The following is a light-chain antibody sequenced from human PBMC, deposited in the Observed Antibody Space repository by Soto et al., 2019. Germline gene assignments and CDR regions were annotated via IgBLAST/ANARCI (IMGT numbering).Light chain of an antibody. Sequence: QSALTQPRSVSGSPGQSVTISCTGTSSDVGGYNYVSWYQQHPGKAPKLMIYDVSKWPSGVPDRFSGSKSGNTASLTISGLQAEDEADYYCSSYADIYTYVFGTGTKLTVL. CDR1: SSDVGGYNY. CDR3: SSYADIYTYV. CDR2: DVS. V-gene: IGLV2-11*01. J-gene: IGLJ1*01.